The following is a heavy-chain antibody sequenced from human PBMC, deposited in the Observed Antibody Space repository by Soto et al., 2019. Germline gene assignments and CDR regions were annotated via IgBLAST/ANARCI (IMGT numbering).Heavy chain of an antibody. V-gene: IGHV3-73*01. CDR1: GFSFSASA. CDR2: IRSKTNSYAT. D-gene: IGHD4-4*01. Sequence: PGGSLRLSCAASGFSFSASAIHWVRQASGKGLEWVGRIRSKTNSYATTYAASVKGRFTISRDDSKNTAYLQMNSLKTEDTAVYYCSRHDHDYNSHYGMDVWGQGTTVTVSS. J-gene: IGHJ6*02. CDR3: SRHDHDYNSHYGMDV.